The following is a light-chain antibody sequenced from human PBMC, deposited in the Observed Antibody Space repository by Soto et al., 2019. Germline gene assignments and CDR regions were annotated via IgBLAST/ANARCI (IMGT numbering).Light chain of an antibody. CDR3: QQYNDCSWT. V-gene: IGKV1-5*03. J-gene: IGKJ1*01. Sequence: DIQMTQSPSTLSASVGDSVSLNCRASQSISAWLAWYQQKPGKAPRLLIYEASTLEIGVPSRFSGSGSGTEFTLTITSLQPDDVAIYSCQQYNDCSWTFGQGTKVDIK. CDR2: EAS. CDR1: QSISAW.